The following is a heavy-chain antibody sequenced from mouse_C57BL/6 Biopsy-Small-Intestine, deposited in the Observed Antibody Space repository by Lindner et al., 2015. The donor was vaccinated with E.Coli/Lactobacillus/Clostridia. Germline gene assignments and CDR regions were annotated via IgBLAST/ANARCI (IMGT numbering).Heavy chain of an antibody. CDR3: AREFSLNWIRYWYYDV. V-gene: IGHV1-19*01. J-gene: IGHJ1*01. Sequence: SVKVSCKASGYTFTDYYIHWLRQAPGQGLEWMGWINPNNGATNYAQKFQGRVTMTRDTSLTTAYLELKSLTSDDTAVYYCAREFSLNWIRYWYYDVWGRGTLVTVS. CDR1: GYTFTDYY. CDR2: INPNNGAT.